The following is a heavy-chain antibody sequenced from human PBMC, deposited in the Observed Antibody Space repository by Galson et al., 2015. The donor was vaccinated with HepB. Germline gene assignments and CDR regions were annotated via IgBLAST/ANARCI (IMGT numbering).Heavy chain of an antibody. Sequence: SLRLSCAASGFIFSSYGMHWVRQAPGKGLEWVAVIWFDGTNKYYTDSVKGRFTISRDNSKNTLYLQMNTLRAEDTAVYYCARDRLGWERINDAFEIWGRGTMVTVSS. CDR2: IWFDGTNK. CDR3: ARDRLGWERINDAFEI. J-gene: IGHJ3*02. CDR1: GFIFSSYG. V-gene: IGHV3-33*01. D-gene: IGHD1-26*01.